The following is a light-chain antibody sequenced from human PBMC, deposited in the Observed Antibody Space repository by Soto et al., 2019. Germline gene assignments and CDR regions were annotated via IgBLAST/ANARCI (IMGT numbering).Light chain of an antibody. CDR2: KAS. J-gene: IGKJ1*01. V-gene: IGKV1-5*03. Sequence: DIQMTQSPSTLSASVGDRVTIICRASESISPWLAWYQQRPGKAPKLLIYKASDLETGVPSRFSGSGSGTEFTLTINSLQPDDFATYFCQQSNSYPWTFGQGTKVEMK. CDR3: QQSNSYPWT. CDR1: ESISPW.